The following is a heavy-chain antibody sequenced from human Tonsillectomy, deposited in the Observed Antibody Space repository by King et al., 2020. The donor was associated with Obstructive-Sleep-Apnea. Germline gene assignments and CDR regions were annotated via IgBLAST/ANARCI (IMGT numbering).Heavy chain of an antibody. CDR3: ARSLSYDYDSSGYYRSGNDY. CDR1: GGSISSSSYY. J-gene: IGHJ4*02. CDR2: IYYSGST. Sequence: QLQESGPGLVKPSETLSLTCTVSGGSISSSSYYWGWIRQPPGKGLEWIGSIYYSGSTYYNPSLKSRVTISVDTSKNQFSLKLSSVTAADTAVYYCARSLSYDYDSSGYYRSGNDYWGQGTLVTVSS. V-gene: IGHV4-39*07. D-gene: IGHD3-22*01.